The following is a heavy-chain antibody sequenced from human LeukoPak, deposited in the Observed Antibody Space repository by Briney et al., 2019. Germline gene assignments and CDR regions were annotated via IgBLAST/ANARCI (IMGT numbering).Heavy chain of an antibody. Sequence: GGSLRLSCAASGFTFSSYAMHWVRQAPGKGLEWVAVISYDGSNKYYADSVKGRFTISRDNSKNTLYLQMNSLRVEDTAVYYCAKTQPRQQLITWFDPWGQGTLVTVSS. CDR3: AKTQPRQQLITWFDP. CDR1: GFTFSSYA. V-gene: IGHV3-30-3*02. CDR2: ISYDGSNK. D-gene: IGHD6-13*01. J-gene: IGHJ5*02.